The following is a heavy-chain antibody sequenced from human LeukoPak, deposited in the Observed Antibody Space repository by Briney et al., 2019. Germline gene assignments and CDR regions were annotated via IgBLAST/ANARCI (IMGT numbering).Heavy chain of an antibody. CDR3: AKGSRWQQLAYFDY. V-gene: IGHV3-23*01. CDR2: ISASGYST. CDR1: GFTFSSYA. J-gene: IGHJ4*02. Sequence: SGGSLRLSCAASGFTFSSYAMSWVRQAPGKGLEWVSAISASGYSTYYADSVKGRFTISRDNSKNTLYLQMNSLRAEDTAVYYCAKGSRWQQLAYFDYWGQGTLVTVSS. D-gene: IGHD6-13*01.